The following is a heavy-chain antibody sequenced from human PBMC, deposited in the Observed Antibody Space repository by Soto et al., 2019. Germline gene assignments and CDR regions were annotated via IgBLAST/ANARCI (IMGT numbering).Heavy chain of an antibody. CDR2: ISYDGSNK. V-gene: IGHV3-30*18. J-gene: IGHJ6*02. CDR3: AKDSRDSSSWSYYYYYGMDV. D-gene: IGHD6-13*01. CDR1: GFTFSSYG. Sequence: QVQLVESGGGVVQPGRSLRLSCAASGFTFSSYGMHWVRQAPGKGLEWVAVISYDGSNKYYADSVKGRFTISRDNSKNTLYLQMNSLRAEDTAVYYCAKDSRDSSSWSYYYYYGMDVWGQGTTVTVSS.